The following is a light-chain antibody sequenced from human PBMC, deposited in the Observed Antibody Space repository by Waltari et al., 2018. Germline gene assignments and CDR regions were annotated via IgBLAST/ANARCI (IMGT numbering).Light chain of an antibody. V-gene: IGLV2-23*01. J-gene: IGLJ1*01. CDR2: EGR. Sequence: QSALTQPASVSGSPGQSITISCTGTSSYVGSYNLVSWYQQHPGKDPKLLIYEGRKRPSGVSNRVSGSKSGNTASLTISGLQAEDEADYYCCSYAGSSTYVFGTGTKVTVL. CDR1: SSYVGSYNL. CDR3: CSYAGSSTYV.